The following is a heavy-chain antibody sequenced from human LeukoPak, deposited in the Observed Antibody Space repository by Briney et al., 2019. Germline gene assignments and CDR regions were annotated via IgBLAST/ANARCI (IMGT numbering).Heavy chain of an antibody. V-gene: IGHV3-72*01. CDR1: GFTFSDHY. CDR3: ASSSWYLDY. CDR2: TRNKANSYTT. J-gene: IGHJ4*02. Sequence: GGSLRLSCAASGFTFSDHYMDWVRQAPGKGLEWVGRTRNKANSYTTEYAASVKGRFTISRDDSKNSLYLQMNSLKTEDTAVYYCASSSWYLDYWGQGTLVTVSS. D-gene: IGHD2-15*01.